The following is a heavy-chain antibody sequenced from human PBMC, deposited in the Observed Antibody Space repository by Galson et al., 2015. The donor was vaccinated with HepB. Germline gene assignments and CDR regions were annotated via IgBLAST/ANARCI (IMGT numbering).Heavy chain of an antibody. CDR3: TKEDSSNDFDF. D-gene: IGHD6-13*01. Sequence: SVKVSCKASGYTFTAYYLHWVRQAPGQGLEWMGRINPHTGDTNYAQPFQGRVTMTRDTSISTAYMELSRLSSDDTVVYYCTKEDSSNDFDFWGQGTLVTVSS. V-gene: IGHV1-2*05. CDR2: INPHTGDT. J-gene: IGHJ4*02. CDR1: GYTFTAYY.